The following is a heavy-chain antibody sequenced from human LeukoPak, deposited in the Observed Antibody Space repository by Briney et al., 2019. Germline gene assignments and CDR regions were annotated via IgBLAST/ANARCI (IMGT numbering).Heavy chain of an antibody. Sequence: GGSLRLSCAASGFTFSSYWLSWVRQAPGKGLEWVANIKQDGSEKYYVDSVKGRFTISRDNAKNSLYLQMNSLRAEDTAVYYCARSGYCSSAGCYYYMDVWGKGTTVTVSS. D-gene: IGHD2-2*01. V-gene: IGHV3-7*01. CDR2: IKQDGSEK. J-gene: IGHJ6*03. CDR1: GFTFSSYW. CDR3: ARSGYCSSAGCYYYMDV.